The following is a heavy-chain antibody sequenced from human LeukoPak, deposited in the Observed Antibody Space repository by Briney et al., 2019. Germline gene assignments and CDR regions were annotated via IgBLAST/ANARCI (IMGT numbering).Heavy chain of an antibody. CDR2: INSDGSST. CDR3: ARDKAPYCSGGSCYFGWFDP. CDR1: GFTFSNYW. Sequence: GGSLRLSCAASGFTFSNYWMHWVRQAPGKGLVWVSRINSDGSSTSYADSVKGRFTISRDNAKNTLYLQMNSLRAEDTAVYYCARDKAPYCSGGSCYFGWFDPWGQGTLVTVSP. V-gene: IGHV3-74*01. D-gene: IGHD2-15*01. J-gene: IGHJ5*02.